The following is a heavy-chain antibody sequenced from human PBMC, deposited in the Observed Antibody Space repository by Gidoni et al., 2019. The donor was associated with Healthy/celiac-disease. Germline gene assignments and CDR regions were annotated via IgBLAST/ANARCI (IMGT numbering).Heavy chain of an antibody. Sequence: QVQLVESGGGVVQPGRSLRLSCAASGFTFSSYGMHWVRQAPGKGLEWVAVIWYDGSNKYYADSVKGRFTISRDNSKNTLYLQMNSLRAEDTAVYYCARDRYGDYVGWYFDLWGRGTLVTVSS. CDR1: GFTFSSYG. D-gene: IGHD4-17*01. CDR3: ARDRYGDYVGWYFDL. CDR2: IWYDGSNK. V-gene: IGHV3-33*01. J-gene: IGHJ2*01.